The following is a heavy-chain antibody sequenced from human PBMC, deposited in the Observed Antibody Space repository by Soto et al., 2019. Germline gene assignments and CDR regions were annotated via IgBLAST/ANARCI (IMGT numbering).Heavy chain of an antibody. CDR3: ARLSGLYCSSTSCYPDY. CDR2: INAGNGNT. D-gene: IGHD2-2*01. V-gene: IGHV1-3*01. J-gene: IGHJ4*02. Sequence: ASVKVSCKASGYTFTSYAMHWVRQAPGQRLEWMGWINAGNGNTKYSQKFQGRVTITRDTSASTAYMELSSLRSEDTAVYYCARLSGLYCSSTSCYPDYWGQGTLVTVSS. CDR1: GYTFTSYA.